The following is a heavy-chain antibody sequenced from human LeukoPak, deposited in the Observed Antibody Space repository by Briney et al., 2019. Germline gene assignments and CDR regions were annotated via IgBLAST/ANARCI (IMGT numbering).Heavy chain of an antibody. J-gene: IGHJ4*02. CDR3: ARGYGYSSSWYYFDY. V-gene: IGHV4-39*07. CDR1: GGSISSSSYY. D-gene: IGHD6-13*01. Sequence: SETLSFTCTVSGGSISSSSYYWGWIRQPPGKGLEWIGSIYYSGSTYYNPSLKSRLTISVDTSKNQFSLKLSSVTAADTAVYYCARGYGYSSSWYYFDYWGQGTLVTVSS. CDR2: IYYSGST.